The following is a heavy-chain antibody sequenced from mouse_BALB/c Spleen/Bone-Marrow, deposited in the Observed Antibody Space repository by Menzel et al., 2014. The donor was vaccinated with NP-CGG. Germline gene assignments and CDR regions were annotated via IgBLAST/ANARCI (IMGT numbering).Heavy chain of an antibody. Sequence: LVESGPELVKPGASVKMSCKASGYTFTSYVMHWVKQKPGQGLEWIGYINPYNDGTKYNEKFKGKATLTSDRSSSTAYMELSSLTSEDSAVYYCARPRQLGLTYYFDYWGQGTTLTVSS. D-gene: IGHD3-2*01. CDR1: GYTFTSYV. J-gene: IGHJ2*01. CDR2: INPYNDGT. CDR3: ARPRQLGLTYYFDY. V-gene: IGHV1-14*01.